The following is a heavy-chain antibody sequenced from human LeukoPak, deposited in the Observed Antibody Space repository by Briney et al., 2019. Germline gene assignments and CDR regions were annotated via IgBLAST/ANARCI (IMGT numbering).Heavy chain of an antibody. Sequence: SVKIFCKASGGTFSSYSISRVRQAPGQGLEWMGRIIPIFGTTNYAQKFQSRVTTTTDDTTSTAYMELSSLRSEDTVVYYCARDYYDSSGPLPRAFDIWGQGTMVTVSS. J-gene: IGHJ3*02. CDR1: GGTFSSYS. CDR3: ARDYYDSSGPLPRAFDI. CDR2: IIPIFGTT. D-gene: IGHD3-22*01. V-gene: IGHV1-69*05.